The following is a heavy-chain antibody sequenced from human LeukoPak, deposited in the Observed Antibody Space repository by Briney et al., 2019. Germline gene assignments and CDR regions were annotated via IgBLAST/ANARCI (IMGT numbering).Heavy chain of an antibody. CDR1: GFTFSSYW. CDR2: IKQDGSEK. D-gene: IGHD3-10*01. CDR3: ARDLRITMVRGVDLDY. V-gene: IGHV3-7*04. J-gene: IGHJ4*02. Sequence: GGSLRPSCAASGFTFSSYWMSWVRQAPGKGPEWVANIKQDGSEKYYVDSVKGRFTISRDNAKNSLYLQMNSLRAEDTAVYYCARDLRITMVRGVDLDYWGQGTLVTVSS.